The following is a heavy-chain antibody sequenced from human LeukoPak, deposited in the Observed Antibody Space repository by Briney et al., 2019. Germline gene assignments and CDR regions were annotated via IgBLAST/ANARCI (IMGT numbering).Heavy chain of an antibody. Sequence: PGGSLRLSCAAPGLTFSSYPMSWARQPQGRGLEWVSAISGSGGRTYYTDSVKGRFTISRDNSKNTLYLQMNSLRAEDTAVYYCAKVFRKDGDFHLFDYWGQGTLVTVSS. CDR2: ISGSGGRT. CDR1: GLTFSSYP. J-gene: IGHJ4*02. D-gene: IGHD4-17*01. V-gene: IGHV3-23*01. CDR3: AKVFRKDGDFHLFDY.